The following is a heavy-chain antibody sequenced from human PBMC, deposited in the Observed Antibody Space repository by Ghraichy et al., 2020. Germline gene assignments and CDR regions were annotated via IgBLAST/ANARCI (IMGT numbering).Heavy chain of an antibody. J-gene: IGHJ3*02. CDR3: ARDTIVGATRANDAFDI. V-gene: IGHV1-18*01. D-gene: IGHD1-26*01. Sequence: ASVKVSCKASGYTFTSYGISWVRQAPGQGLEWMGWISAYNGNTNYAQKLQGRVTMTTDTSTSTAYMELRSLRSDDTAVYYCARDTIVGATRANDAFDIWGQGTMVTVSS. CDR1: GYTFTSYG. CDR2: ISAYNGNT.